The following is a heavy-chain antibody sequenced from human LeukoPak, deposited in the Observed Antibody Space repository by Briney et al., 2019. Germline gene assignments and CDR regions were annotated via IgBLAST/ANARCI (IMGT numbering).Heavy chain of an antibody. D-gene: IGHD6-19*01. V-gene: IGHV3-9*01. CDR3: AKDSGGQWLVSFIDY. CDR1: GFTFDDYA. J-gene: IGHJ4*02. CDR2: ISWNSGSI. Sequence: GRSLRLSCAASGFTFDDYAMHWVRQAPGKGLEWVSGISWNSGSIGYADSVKGRFTISRDNAKNSLYLQMNSLRAEDTALYYCAKDSGGQWLVSFIDYWGQGTLVTVSS.